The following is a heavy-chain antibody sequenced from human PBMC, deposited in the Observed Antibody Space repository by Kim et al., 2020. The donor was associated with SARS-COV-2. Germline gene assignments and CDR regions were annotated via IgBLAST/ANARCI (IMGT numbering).Heavy chain of an antibody. CDR3: TRGGNIGRVPAAMHGGSPVDDFDY. D-gene: IGHD2-2*01. J-gene: IGHJ4*02. CDR2: IRSKAYGGTT. CDR1: GFTFGDYA. Sequence: GGSLRLSCTASGFTFGDYAMSWFHQAPGKGLEWVGFIRSKAYGGTTEYAASVKGRFTISRDDSKSIAYLQMNSLKTEDTAVYYCTRGGNIGRVPAAMHGGSPVDDFDYWGQGTLVTVSS. V-gene: IGHV3-49*03.